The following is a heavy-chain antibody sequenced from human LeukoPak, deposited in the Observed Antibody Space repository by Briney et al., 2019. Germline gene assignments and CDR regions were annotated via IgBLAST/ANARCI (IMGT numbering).Heavy chain of an antibody. J-gene: IGHJ4*02. CDR3: ARVPYTGAGPKPY. CDR2: ISTYNGDT. V-gene: IGHV1-18*01. D-gene: IGHD1-26*01. Sequence: GASVKVSCKASGYTFTSHGISWVRQAPGQGLEWMGWISTYNGDTKYAQKTQGRVTMTTDASTSTAYMELRSLRSDDTAVYYCARVPYTGAGPKPYWGQGTLVTVSS. CDR1: GYTFTSHG.